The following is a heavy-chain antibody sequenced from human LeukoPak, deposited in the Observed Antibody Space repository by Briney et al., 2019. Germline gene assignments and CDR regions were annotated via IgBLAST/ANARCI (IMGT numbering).Heavy chain of an antibody. V-gene: IGHV4-59*10. CDR3: ARVASFPNAPQNDAFDI. CDR2: IYTSGST. CDR1: GGSFSGYY. J-gene: IGHJ3*02. D-gene: IGHD1-1*01. Sequence: SETLSLTCAVYGGSFSGYYWSWIRQPAGKGLEWIGRIYTSGSTNYNPSLKSRVTMSVDTSKNQFSLKLSSVTAADTAVYYCARVASFPNAPQNDAFDIWGQGTMVTVSS.